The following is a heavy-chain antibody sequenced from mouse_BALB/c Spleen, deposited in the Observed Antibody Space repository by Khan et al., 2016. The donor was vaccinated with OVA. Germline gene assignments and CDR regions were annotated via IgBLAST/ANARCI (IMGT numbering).Heavy chain of an antibody. CDR3: ARSHSAFAY. CDR2: ISTYYGDA. J-gene: IGHJ3*01. V-gene: IGHV1S137*01. CDR1: GYTFTDYA. Sequence: QVHVKQSGAELVRPGVSVKISCKGSGYTFTDYAMHWVKQSHAQSLEWIGVISTYYGDANYNQKFKGKATLTVDKSSSTAYMELARLTSEDSANYYCARSHSAFAYWGQGTLVTVS.